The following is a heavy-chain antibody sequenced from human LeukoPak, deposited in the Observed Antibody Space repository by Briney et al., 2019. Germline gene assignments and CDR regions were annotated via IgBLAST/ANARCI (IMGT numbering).Heavy chain of an antibody. J-gene: IGHJ4*02. CDR3: ARVSHRLWASRVWDY. V-gene: IGHV1-18*01. CDR1: GYTFTSYG. Sequence: VASVKVSCKASGYTFTSYGISWVRQAPGQGLEWMGWISAYNGNTNYAQKLQGRVTMTTDTSTGTAYMELRSLRSDDTAVYYCARVSHRLWASRVWDYWGQGTLVTVSS. D-gene: IGHD3-16*01. CDR2: ISAYNGNT.